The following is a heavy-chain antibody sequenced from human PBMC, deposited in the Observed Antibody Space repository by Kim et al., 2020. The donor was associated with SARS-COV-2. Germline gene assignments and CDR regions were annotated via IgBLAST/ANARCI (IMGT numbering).Heavy chain of an antibody. CDR1: GGSFSGYY. CDR3: ARGRRDYTTLGPFDY. Sequence: SETLSLTCAVYGGSFSGYYWSWIRQPPGKGLEWIGEINHSGSTNYNPSLKSRVTISVDTSKNQFSLKLSSVTAADTAVYYCARGRRDYTTLGPFDYWGQG. V-gene: IGHV4-34*01. CDR2: INHSGST. D-gene: IGHD4-4*01. J-gene: IGHJ4*02.